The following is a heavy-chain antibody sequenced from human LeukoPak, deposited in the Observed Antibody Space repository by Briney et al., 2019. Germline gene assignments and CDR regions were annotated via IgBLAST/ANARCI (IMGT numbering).Heavy chain of an antibody. Sequence: ASVKVSCKASGYTFTSYAMHWVRQAPGQGLAWMGWISAYTGNTNYAQKLQDRVTMTTDTSTTTAYMELRSLRSDDTAVYYCARFSGYGDYGFDYWGQGTLVTVSS. CDR3: ARFSGYGDYGFDY. V-gene: IGHV1-18*01. CDR1: GYTFTSYA. D-gene: IGHD4-17*01. CDR2: ISAYTGNT. J-gene: IGHJ4*02.